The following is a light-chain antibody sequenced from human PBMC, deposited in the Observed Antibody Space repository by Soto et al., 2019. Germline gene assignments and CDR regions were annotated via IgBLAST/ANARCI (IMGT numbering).Light chain of an antibody. J-gene: IGKJ3*01. CDR2: AAS. V-gene: IGKV3-20*01. Sequence: EVVLTQSPGTLSLSPGERATLSCRASRSISGSSLAWYQQKPGQAPRLLIYAASSRATGIPDRFSGSGSGTDFTLTISRLEPEDFAVYYCQQYGGSPFTFGAGTKVDIK. CDR1: RSISGSS. CDR3: QQYGGSPFT.